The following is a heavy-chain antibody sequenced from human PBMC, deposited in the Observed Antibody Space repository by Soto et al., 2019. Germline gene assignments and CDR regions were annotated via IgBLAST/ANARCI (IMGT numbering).Heavy chain of an antibody. Sequence: EVQLVESGGGLIQPGGSRGLSFAAPGFTFSTTDMNWVRQAPGKGLEWVSLIYSGGSTYYADSVKGRFTISRDNSKNTLYLQMSSLRAEDTVVYYCATRPLLPGAPWGQGTMVTVSS. V-gene: IGHV3-53*01. CDR2: IYSGGST. CDR3: ATRPLLPGAP. CDR1: GFTFSTTD. D-gene: IGHD3-22*01. J-gene: IGHJ3*01.